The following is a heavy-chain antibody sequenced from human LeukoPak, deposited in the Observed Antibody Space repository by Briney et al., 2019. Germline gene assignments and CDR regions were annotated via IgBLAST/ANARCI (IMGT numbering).Heavy chain of an antibody. V-gene: IGHV3-66*01. D-gene: IGHD1-1*01. J-gene: IGHJ3*02. CDR3: ARVIQYRDAFDI. CDR1: GFTVSSNY. CDR2: IYSGGST. Sequence: GGSLRLSCAASGFTVSSNYMSWVRQAPGKGLEWVSVIYSGGSTYYADSVKGRFTISRDNSKNTLYLQMNSLRAEDTAVYYCARVIQYRDAFDIWGQGTMVTVSS.